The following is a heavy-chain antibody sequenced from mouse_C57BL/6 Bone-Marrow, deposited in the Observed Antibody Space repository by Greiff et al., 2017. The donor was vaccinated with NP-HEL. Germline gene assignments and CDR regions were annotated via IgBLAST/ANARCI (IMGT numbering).Heavy chain of an antibody. Sequence: QVHVKQSGTELVKPGASVKLSCKASGYTFTSYWMHWLKQRPGQGLEWIGNINPNNGGTNDNEKFKTKATLTVDKSSGTAYMQLSSLTSEDSAVYYCARDSGYAFDYWGQGTTLTVSS. V-gene: IGHV1-53*01. CDR3: ARDSGYAFDY. CDR1: GYTFTSYW. D-gene: IGHD3-2*02. J-gene: IGHJ2*01. CDR2: INPNNGGT.